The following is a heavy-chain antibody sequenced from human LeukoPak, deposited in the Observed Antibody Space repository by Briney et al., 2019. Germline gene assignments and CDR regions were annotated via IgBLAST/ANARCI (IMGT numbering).Heavy chain of an antibody. J-gene: IGHJ4*02. V-gene: IGHV3-66*01. Sequence: PGGSLRLSCAASGFTVSSNYMSWVRQAPGKGLEWVSVIYSGGSTYYADSVKGRFTISRDNSKNTLYLQMNSLRAEDTAVYYCARGPWGYDILTGPTLFDYWGQGTLVTVSS. CDR2: IYSGGST. CDR3: ARGPWGYDILTGPTLFDY. CDR1: GFTVSSNY. D-gene: IGHD3-9*01.